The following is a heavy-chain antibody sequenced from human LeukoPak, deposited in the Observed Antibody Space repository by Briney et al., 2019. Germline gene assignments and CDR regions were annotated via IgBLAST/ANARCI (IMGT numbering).Heavy chain of an antibody. CDR3: ARVGDGSGWLRANFDY. CDR1: GFTFSSYS. V-gene: IGHV3-21*01. CDR2: ISSSSSYI. J-gene: IGHJ4*02. D-gene: IGHD6-19*01. Sequence: GGSLRLSCAASGFTFSSYSMNWVRQAPGKGLEWVSSISSSSSYIYYADSVKGRFTISRDNAKNSLYLQMNSLRAEDTAVYYCARVGDGSGWLRANFDYWGQGTLVTVSS.